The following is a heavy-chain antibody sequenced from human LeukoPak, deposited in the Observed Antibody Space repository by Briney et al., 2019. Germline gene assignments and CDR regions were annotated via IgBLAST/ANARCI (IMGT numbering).Heavy chain of an antibody. J-gene: IGHJ4*02. CDR2: IDWDGDK. V-gene: IGHV2-70*11. CDR3: ARKGSAWNYFDY. CDR1: GFSLSTSGMC. D-gene: IGHD6-19*01. Sequence: SGPTLVNPTQTLTLTCTFSGFSLSTSGMCVSWIRQPPGKALEWLARIDWDGDKWYSTSLETRLTISKDTSKNQVVLTMTNMDPVDTAPYYCARKGSAWNYFDYWGQGALVTVSS.